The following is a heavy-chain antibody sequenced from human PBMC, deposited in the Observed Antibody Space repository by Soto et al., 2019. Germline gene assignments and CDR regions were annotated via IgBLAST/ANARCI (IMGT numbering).Heavy chain of an antibody. D-gene: IGHD3-16*01. Sequence: EVQLVESGGGLVQPGGSLRLSFAASGFTFSIYYINWVRQAPGKGLVWVARITSDGSSTTYADSVKGRFTISRDNAKNTLYMEMNSLRAEDTAVYCLERESGGGFGYVWGHGGTVTVAS. V-gene: IGHV3-74*03. J-gene: IGHJ6*02. CDR3: ERESGGGFGYV. CDR1: GFTFSIYY. CDR2: ITSDGSST.